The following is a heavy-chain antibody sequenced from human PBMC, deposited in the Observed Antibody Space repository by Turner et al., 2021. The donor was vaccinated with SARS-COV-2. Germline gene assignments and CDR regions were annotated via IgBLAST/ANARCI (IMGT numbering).Heavy chain of an antibody. CDR1: GFTFSSYS. CDR3: ARAEEHSREWLVPKIPFDI. CDR2: ISSTSSFI. V-gene: IGHV3-21*02. D-gene: IGHD6-19*01. J-gene: IGHJ3*02. Sequence: EVLLVESGGGLVKPGGSLRLSCAASGFTFSSYSMNWVRQAPGKGLEWVSSISSTSSFIYYADSVKGRFTISRDNAKNSLYLQMNSLRAEDTAVYYCARAEEHSREWLVPKIPFDIWGQGTMVTVSS.